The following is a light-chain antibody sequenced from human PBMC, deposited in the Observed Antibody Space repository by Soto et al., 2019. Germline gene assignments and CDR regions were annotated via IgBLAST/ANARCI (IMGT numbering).Light chain of an antibody. CDR2: EGS. CDR1: NSDIGSYNT. Sequence: QSALTQPASVSGSPGQSITISCTGSNSDIGSYNTVSWYQQYPGRAPKLIIYEGSKRPSGVSNRLSGSKSGNTATLTISGLQAEDEADYYCCSYAGSGAVTLGGGTRLTVL. J-gene: IGLJ2*01. V-gene: IGLV2-23*01. CDR3: CSYAGSGAVT.